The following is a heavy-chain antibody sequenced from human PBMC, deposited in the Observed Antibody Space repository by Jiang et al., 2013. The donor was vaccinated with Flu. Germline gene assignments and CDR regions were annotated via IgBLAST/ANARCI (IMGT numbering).Heavy chain of an antibody. J-gene: IGHJ4*02. CDR3: ARGDSPDVSYYSYGLPGGDY. CDR2: INHSGSH. V-gene: IGHV4-34*01. Sequence: PSETLSLTCAVYGGSFSGYYWSWIRQPQEGAGVDWEINHSGSHRLQPSLKSRVTISVDTSKNQFSLKLSSVTAADTAVYYCARGDSPDVSYYSYGLPGGDYWGQGTLVTVSS. D-gene: IGHD5-18*01. CDR1: GGSFSGYY.